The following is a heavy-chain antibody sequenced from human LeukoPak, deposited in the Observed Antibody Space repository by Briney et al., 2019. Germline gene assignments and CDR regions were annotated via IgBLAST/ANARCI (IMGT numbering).Heavy chain of an antibody. D-gene: IGHD3-10*01. J-gene: IGHJ6*03. V-gene: IGHV3-53*01. CDR1: GFTVSSDY. CDR2: TYSNGRT. CDR3: ARVLSGRGSLYDYYYYMDV. Sequence: GGSLRLSCAASGFTVSSDYMSWVRQAPGKGLEWVSVTYSNGRTYYADSVKGRFTISRDISKNTLYLQMNSLRAEDTAVYYCARVLSGRGSLYDYYYYMDVWGKGTTVTISS.